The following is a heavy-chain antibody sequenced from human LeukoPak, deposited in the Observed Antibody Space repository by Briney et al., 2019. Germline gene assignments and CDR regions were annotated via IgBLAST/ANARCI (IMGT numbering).Heavy chain of an antibody. V-gene: IGHV3-9*01. CDR3: AKASSGWYFEVDY. CDR1: GSTFDDYA. D-gene: IGHD6-19*01. Sequence: GGSLRLSCAASGSTFDDYAMPWVRQAPGKGLEWVSGISWNSGSIGYADSVKGRFTISRDNAKNSLYLQMNSLRAEDTALYYCAKASSGWYFEVDYWGQGTLVTVSS. J-gene: IGHJ4*02. CDR2: ISWNSGSI.